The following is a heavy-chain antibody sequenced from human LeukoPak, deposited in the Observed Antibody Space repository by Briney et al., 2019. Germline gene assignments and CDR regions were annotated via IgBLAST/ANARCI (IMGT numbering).Heavy chain of an antibody. CDR3: ARDAVVPAAMSLYYYYYMDV. Sequence: GGSLRLSCAASGFTFSDYYMSWIRQAPGKGLEWVSYISSSGSTIYYADSVKGRFTISRDNAKNSLYLQMNSLRAEDTAVYYCARDAVVPAAMSLYYYYYMDVWGKGTTVTVSS. CDR1: GFTFSDYY. CDR2: ISSSGSTI. J-gene: IGHJ6*03. V-gene: IGHV3-11*01. D-gene: IGHD2-2*01.